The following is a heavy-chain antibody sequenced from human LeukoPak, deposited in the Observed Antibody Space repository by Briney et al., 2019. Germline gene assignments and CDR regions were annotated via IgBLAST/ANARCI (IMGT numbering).Heavy chain of an antibody. CDR1: GFSFSDYW. Sequence: PGGSLRLSCAASGFSFSDYWMSWVRQAPGKGLEWVANMNQDGSGEDYVDSVRGRFTISRDNAKNSLYLQMNGLRAEDTALYYCARDHLIASAGNDYWGQGTLVTVSS. V-gene: IGHV3-7*01. D-gene: IGHD6-13*01. CDR2: MNQDGSGE. CDR3: ARDHLIASAGNDY. J-gene: IGHJ4*02.